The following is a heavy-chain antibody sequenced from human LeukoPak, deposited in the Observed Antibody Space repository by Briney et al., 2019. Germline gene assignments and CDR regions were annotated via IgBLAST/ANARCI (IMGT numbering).Heavy chain of an antibody. CDR2: IIPIFGTA. D-gene: IGHD2-2*01. J-gene: IGHJ4*02. Sequence: SVKVSCKASGGTFSSYAVSWVRQAPGQGLEWMGGIIPIFGTANYAQKFQGRVTITADESTSTAYMELSSLRSEDTAVYYCARDPSTRWYLDSWGQGVLVIVSS. CDR3: ARDPSTRWYLDS. V-gene: IGHV1-69*13. CDR1: GGTFSSYA.